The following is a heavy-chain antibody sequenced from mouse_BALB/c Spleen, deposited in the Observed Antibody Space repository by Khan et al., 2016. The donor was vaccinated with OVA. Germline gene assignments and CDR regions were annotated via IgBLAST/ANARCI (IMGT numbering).Heavy chain of an antibody. Sequence: QVQLKQSGAELVKPGASVRLSCKASGYTFTSYYLYWVKQRPGHGLEWIGDINPSNGGTNFNENFKTKATLTVDKSSSTTYMKLSSLTSEDSAVYYCTRSGYGAFAYWGQGTLVTVSA. J-gene: IGHJ3*01. V-gene: IGHV1S81*02. CDR2: INPSNGGT. D-gene: IGHD1-1*02. CDR1: GYTFTSYY. CDR3: TRSGYGAFAY.